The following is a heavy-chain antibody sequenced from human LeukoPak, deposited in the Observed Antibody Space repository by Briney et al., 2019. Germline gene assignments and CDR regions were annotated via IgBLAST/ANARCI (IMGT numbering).Heavy chain of an antibody. CDR3: AKRHQNYYDSSGYYIDY. CDR2: ISGSGGST. D-gene: IGHD3-22*01. Sequence: GGSLRLSCAASGFTFSSYAMGWVRQAPGKGLEWVSAISGSGGSTYYADSVKGRFTISRDNSKNTLYLQMNSLRAEDTAVYYCAKRHQNYYDSSGYYIDYWGQGTLVTVSS. V-gene: IGHV3-23*01. J-gene: IGHJ4*02. CDR1: GFTFSSYA.